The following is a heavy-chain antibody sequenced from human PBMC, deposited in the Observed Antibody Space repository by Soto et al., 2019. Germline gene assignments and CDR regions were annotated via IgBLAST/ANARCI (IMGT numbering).Heavy chain of an antibody. Sequence: ASVKVSCKASGGTFSSYAISWVRQAPGQGLEWMGGIIPIFGTANYAQKFQGRVTITADESTSTAYMELSSLRSEDTAVYYCARRTVTHTDYYYYGMDVWGQGTTVTAP. CDR2: IIPIFGTA. CDR3: ARRTVTHTDYYYYGMDV. D-gene: IGHD4-4*01. J-gene: IGHJ6*02. CDR1: GGTFSSYA. V-gene: IGHV1-69*13.